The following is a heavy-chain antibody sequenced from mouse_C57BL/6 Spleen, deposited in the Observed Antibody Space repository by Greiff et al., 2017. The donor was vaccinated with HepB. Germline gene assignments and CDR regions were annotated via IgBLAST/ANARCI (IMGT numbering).Heavy chain of an antibody. CDR2: IDPANGNT. D-gene: IGHD1-1*01. CDR3: ARSGRTVVASNYYAMDY. J-gene: IGHJ4*01. CDR1: GFNIKNTY. Sequence: VQLKQSVAELVRPGASVKLSCTASGFNIKNTYMHWVKQRPEQGLEWIGRIDPANGNTKYAPKFQGKATITADTSSNPAYLQLSSLTSEDTAIYCCARSGRTVVASNYYAMDYWGQGTSVTVSA. V-gene: IGHV14-3*01.